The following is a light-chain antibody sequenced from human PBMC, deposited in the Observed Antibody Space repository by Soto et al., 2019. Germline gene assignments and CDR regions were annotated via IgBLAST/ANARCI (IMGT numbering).Light chain of an antibody. Sequence: IVLTQSPGTRSLSPGERSTVASSASPSVSSYLAWYQQKPGQAPRLLIYDASNRATGIPARFSGSGSGTDFTLTISSLEPEDFAVYYCQQRSNWPPLTFGGGTKVDTK. J-gene: IGKJ4*01. V-gene: IGKV3-11*01. CDR3: QQRSNWPPLT. CDR1: PSVSSY. CDR2: DAS.